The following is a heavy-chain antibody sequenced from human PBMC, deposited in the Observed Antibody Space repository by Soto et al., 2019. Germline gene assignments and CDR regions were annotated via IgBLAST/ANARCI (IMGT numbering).Heavy chain of an antibody. CDR1: GGSISSGDYY. J-gene: IGHJ4*02. Sequence: PSETLSLTCTVSGGSISSGDYYWSWIRQPPGKGLEWIGYIYYSGSTYYNPSLKSRVTISVDTSKNQFSLKLSSVTAADTAVCYCARAEAAGTSDYWGQGTLVTVSS. CDR2: IYYSGST. CDR3: ARAEAAGTSDY. V-gene: IGHV4-30-4*01. D-gene: IGHD6-13*01.